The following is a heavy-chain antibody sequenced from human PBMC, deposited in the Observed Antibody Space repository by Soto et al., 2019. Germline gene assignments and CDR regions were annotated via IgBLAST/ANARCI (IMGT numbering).Heavy chain of an antibody. D-gene: IGHD6-13*01. V-gene: IGHV3-72*01. J-gene: IGHJ6*02. CDR2: TRNKANSYTT. CDR1: GFTFSDHY. CDR3: AREKRAAGYYYYGMDV. Sequence: GSLRLSCAASGFTFSDHYMDWVRQAPGKGLEWVGRTRNKANSYTTEYAASVKGRFTISRDDSKNSLYLQMNSLKTEDTAVYYCAREKRAAGYYYYGMDVWGQGTTVTVSS.